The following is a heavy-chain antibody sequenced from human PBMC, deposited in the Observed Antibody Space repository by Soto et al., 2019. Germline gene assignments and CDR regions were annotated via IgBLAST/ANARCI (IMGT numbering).Heavy chain of an antibody. CDR3: AKDYSSSYDLDD. V-gene: IGHV3-23*01. CDR1: GFTFSEYV. J-gene: IGHJ4*02. D-gene: IGHD2-21*01. Sequence: GGSLRLSCEASGFTFSEYVMSWVRQAPGKGLEWVLAISGSAGTTYYADSVKGRFTISRDNSKNTLYLQMNSLRADDTAVYFCAKDYSSSYDLDDCVKGTLVTVSS. CDR2: ISGSAGTT.